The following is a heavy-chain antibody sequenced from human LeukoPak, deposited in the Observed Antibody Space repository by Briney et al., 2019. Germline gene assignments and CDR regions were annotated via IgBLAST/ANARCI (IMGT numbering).Heavy chain of an antibody. V-gene: IGHV3-15*01. CDR1: GFTFSNAW. Sequence: GSLRLSCAASGFTFSNAWMSWVRQPPGKGLEWVGRIISKTDGGTTDYAAPVKGRFTISRDDSKNTLYLQMNSLKTEDTAVYYCTTVPNPLDFDYWGQGTLVTVSS. CDR3: TTVPNPLDFDY. CDR2: IISKTDGGTT. J-gene: IGHJ4*02.